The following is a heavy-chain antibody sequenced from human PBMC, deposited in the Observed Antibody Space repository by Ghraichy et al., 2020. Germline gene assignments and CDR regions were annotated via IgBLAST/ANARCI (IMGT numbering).Heavy chain of an antibody. CDR1: GFTFSSYA. CDR3: ARDRGGPAAIYYMDV. CDR2: ISYEENNK. J-gene: IGHJ6*03. Sequence: GSLRLSCAASGFTFSSYAMHWVRQAPGKGLEWVAVISYEENNKYYVDSVKGRFTISRDNSKNTVYLQMSSLRAEDMAVYYCARDRGGPAAIYYMDVWGKGTTVTVSS. D-gene: IGHD2-2*02. V-gene: IGHV3-30*04.